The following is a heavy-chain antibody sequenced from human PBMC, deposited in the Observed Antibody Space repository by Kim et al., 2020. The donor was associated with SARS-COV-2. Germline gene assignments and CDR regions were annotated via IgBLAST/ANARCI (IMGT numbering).Heavy chain of an antibody. J-gene: IGHJ5*02. CDR1: GFTFSSYA. CDR3: AKEGGYSGYDPTQWFDP. Sequence: GGSLRLSCAASGFTFSSYAMSWVRQAPGKGLEWVSAISGSGGSTYYADSVKGRFTISRDNSKNTLYLQMNSLRAEDTAVDYCAKEGGYSGYDPTQWFDPWGQGTLVTVSS. V-gene: IGHV3-23*01. D-gene: IGHD5-12*01. CDR2: ISGSGGST.